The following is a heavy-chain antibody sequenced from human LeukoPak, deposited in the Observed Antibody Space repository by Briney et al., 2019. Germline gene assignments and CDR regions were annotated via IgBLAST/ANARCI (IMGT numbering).Heavy chain of an antibody. Sequence: ASLKVSCKASGYTFTDYYMNWVRQAPGQGLEWMGWINPDSGDTNYAQKFQGRVTMTRDTSISTAYMELSRLKSDDTAVYYCSTYEVWGQGTMVTISS. CDR3: STYEV. CDR1: GYTFTDYY. J-gene: IGHJ3*01. CDR2: INPDSGDT. V-gene: IGHV1-2*02. D-gene: IGHD3-3*01.